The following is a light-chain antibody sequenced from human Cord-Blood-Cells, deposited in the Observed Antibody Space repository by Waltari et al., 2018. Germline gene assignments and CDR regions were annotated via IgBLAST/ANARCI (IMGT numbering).Light chain of an antibody. J-gene: IGLJ2*01. CDR2: YDS. Sequence: SYVLTQPPPVSVAPGQTARLTCEGHNLGRKTQPWYQQKPGQAPVLVIYYDSDRPSGIPERFSGSNSGNTATLTISRVEAGDEADYYCQVWDSSSDVVFGGGTKLTVL. V-gene: IGLV3-21*04. CDR1: NLGRKT. CDR3: QVWDSSSDVV.